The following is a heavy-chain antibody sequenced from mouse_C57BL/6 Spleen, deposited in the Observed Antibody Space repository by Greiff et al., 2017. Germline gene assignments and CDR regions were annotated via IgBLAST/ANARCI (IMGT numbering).Heavy chain of an antibody. V-gene: IGHV1-53*01. CDR1: GYTFTSYW. D-gene: IGHD1-1*01. CDR3: ARAYYYGSSYGYYAMDY. J-gene: IGHJ4*01. CDR2: INPSNGGT. Sequence: QVHVKQPGTELVKPGASVKLSCKASGYTFTSYWMHWVKQRPGQGLEWIGNINPSNGGTNYNEKFKSKATLTVDKSSSTAYMQLSSLTSEDSAVYYCARAYYYGSSYGYYAMDYWGQGTSVTVSS.